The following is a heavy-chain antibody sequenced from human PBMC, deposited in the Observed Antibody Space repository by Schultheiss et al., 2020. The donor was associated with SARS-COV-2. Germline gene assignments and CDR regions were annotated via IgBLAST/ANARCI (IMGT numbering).Heavy chain of an antibody. V-gene: IGHV4-59*01. D-gene: IGHD3-16*01. J-gene: IGHJ5*02. CDR3: ARAVGGSRGRGWFDP. Sequence: SQTLSLTCTVSGGSISSYYWSWIRQPPGKGLAWIGYIYYSGSTNYNPSLKSRVTISVDTSKNQFSLKLSSVTAADTAVYYCARAVGGSRGRGWFDPWGQGTLVTVSS. CDR1: GGSISSYY. CDR2: IYYSGST.